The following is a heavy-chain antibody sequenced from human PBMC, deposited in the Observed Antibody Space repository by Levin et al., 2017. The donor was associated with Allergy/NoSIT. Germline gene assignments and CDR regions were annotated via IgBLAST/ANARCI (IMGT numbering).Heavy chain of an antibody. Sequence: KWSGPTLVKPTQTLTLTCTFSGFSLRTTGVGVGWIRPPPGKALEWLALIYWDDEKRYSPSLQNRLTITKDTSKNQVVLTMTNMDPVDTATYCCAHSLVYPGGYWGQGTLVTVSS. CDR3: AHSLVYPGGY. J-gene: IGHJ4*02. D-gene: IGHD3-9*01. CDR2: IYWDDEK. CDR1: GFSLRTTGVG. V-gene: IGHV2-5*02.